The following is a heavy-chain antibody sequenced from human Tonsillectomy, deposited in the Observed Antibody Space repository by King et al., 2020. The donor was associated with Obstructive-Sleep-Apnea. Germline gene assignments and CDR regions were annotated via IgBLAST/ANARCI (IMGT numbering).Heavy chain of an antibody. CDR2: ISDYNVNT. J-gene: IGHJ4*02. CDR1: GYTFTSYG. Sequence: QVQLVQSGAEVKKPGASVKVSCKASGYTFTSYGISWVRQAPGQGLEWMGWISDYNVNTNSAQKLQGRVTLTTDTSTSTAYMELRSRRSDDTAVYYCARVGDSSTWSDFDYWGQGTLVTVSS. CDR3: ARVGDSSTWSDFDY. D-gene: IGHD6-13*01. V-gene: IGHV1-18*04.